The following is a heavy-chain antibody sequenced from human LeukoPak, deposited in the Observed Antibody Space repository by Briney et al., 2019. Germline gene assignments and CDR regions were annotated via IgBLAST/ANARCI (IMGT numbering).Heavy chain of an antibody. CDR1: GFSLSNYW. D-gene: IGHD2-15*01. J-gene: IGHJ3*02. CDR3: ARDLNVETTSGWYDALDI. Sequence: PGGSLRLSCAVSGFSLSNYWMTWVRQAPGKGLEWVANIDADGGKKNFLESVRGRFTISRDNAENSLYLQMNSLRVEDTAVYYCARDLNVETTSGWYDALDIWGQGTMVTVSS. V-gene: IGHV3-7*01. CDR2: IDADGGKK.